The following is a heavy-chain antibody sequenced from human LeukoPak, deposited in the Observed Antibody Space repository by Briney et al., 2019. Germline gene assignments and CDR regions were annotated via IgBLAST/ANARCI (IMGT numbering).Heavy chain of an antibody. CDR1: GFSLSTYA. V-gene: IGHV3-33*01. CDR3: AREIFGSGSYPDY. D-gene: IGHD3-10*01. J-gene: IGHJ4*02. Sequence: GGSLRLSCAASGFSLSTYAMHWVRQAPGKGREWVALIWHDGSHTFYTDSAKGRFTISRDNSKNTVYLNRNSLGGKDTDVYYCAREIFGSGSYPDYWGQGTLVTVSS. CDR2: IWHDGSHT.